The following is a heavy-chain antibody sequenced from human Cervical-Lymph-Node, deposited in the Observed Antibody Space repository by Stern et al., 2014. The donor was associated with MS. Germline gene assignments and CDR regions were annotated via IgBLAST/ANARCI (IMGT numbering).Heavy chain of an antibody. J-gene: IGHJ4*02. CDR1: GVSISSGGYY. CDR3: AVLGVIYGWDYFDY. CDR2: VYYSGST. V-gene: IGHV4-31*01. Sequence: QVQLQESGPGLVKPSQTLSLTCTVSGVSISSGGYYWSWIRQHPGKGLEWIGYVYYSGSTYYNPSLKSPVTISLDTSKNQFSLKLSSVTAADTAVYYCAVLGVIYGWDYFDYWGQGTQVTVSS. D-gene: IGHD3-22*01.